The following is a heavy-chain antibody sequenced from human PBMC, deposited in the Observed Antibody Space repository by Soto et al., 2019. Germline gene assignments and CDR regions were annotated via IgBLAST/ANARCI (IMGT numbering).Heavy chain of an antibody. CDR1: GASLSDNY. Sequence: PSETLSLTCAVYGASLSDNYCNWLRQPPGKGLEWIGEITHSGNTNYNPSLRSRVTISIDTSKNQLSLNLRSVSAADTAVYYCARGRGECYAWGQGTPVTVSS. J-gene: IGHJ5*02. D-gene: IGHD2-21*01. CDR2: ITHSGNT. V-gene: IGHV4-34*01. CDR3: ARGRGECYA.